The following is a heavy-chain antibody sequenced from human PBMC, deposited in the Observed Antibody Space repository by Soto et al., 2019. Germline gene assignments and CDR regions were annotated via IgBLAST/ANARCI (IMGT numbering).Heavy chain of an antibody. CDR2: ISVTDDYT. V-gene: IGHV3-23*01. J-gene: IGHJ5*02. Sequence: GGSLRLSCAASGFAFSNFAMTLVRQSPGEGLEWVSSISVTDDYTYYADSVKGRLTISRDNARNTLFLQMNNLRADDTAMYYCAKSSLQYASATQAFYDPWGMGTVVT. CDR3: AKSSLQYASATQAFYDP. CDR1: GFAFSNFA. D-gene: IGHD2-2*01.